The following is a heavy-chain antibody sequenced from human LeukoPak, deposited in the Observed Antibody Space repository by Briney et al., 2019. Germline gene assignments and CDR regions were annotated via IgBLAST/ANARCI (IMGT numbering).Heavy chain of an antibody. CDR3: ATAPLIAARPWVAYYFDY. Sequence: GGSLRLSCAASGFTFSSYAMSWVRQAPGKGLEWVSAISGSGGSTYYADSVKGRFTISRDNSKNTLYLQMNSLRAEDTAVYYCATAPLIAARPWVAYYFDYWGQGTLVTVSS. V-gene: IGHV3-23*01. CDR2: ISGSGGST. CDR1: GFTFSSYA. D-gene: IGHD6-6*01. J-gene: IGHJ4*02.